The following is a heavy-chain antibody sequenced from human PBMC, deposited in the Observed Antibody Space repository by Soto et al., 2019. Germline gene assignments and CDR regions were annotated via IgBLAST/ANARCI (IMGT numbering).Heavy chain of an antibody. CDR1: GGSISSGGYS. D-gene: IGHD2-2*01. CDR2: IYHSGSS. J-gene: IGHJ3*01. Sequence: QLQLQESGSGLVKPSQTLSLTCDVSGGSISSGGYSWNWIRLPPGRSLEWIGYIYHSGSSYYNPSIKSRITMSLDRSKNRFSLKLNSVTAADAAVYYCARDWGYCSSSSCREPAFDVWGQGTLVTVSS. V-gene: IGHV4-30-2*01. CDR3: ARDWGYCSSSSCREPAFDV.